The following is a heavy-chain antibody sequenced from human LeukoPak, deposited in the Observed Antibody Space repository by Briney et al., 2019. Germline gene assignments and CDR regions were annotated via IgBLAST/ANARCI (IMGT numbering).Heavy chain of an antibody. D-gene: IGHD6-6*01. CDR2: IWYDGSNK. CDR1: GLPFSTYG. CDR3: ARDPGSSRLQVVY. Sequence: GGSLRLSCAASGLPFSTYGMHWVRQAPGKGLEWMAVIWYDGSNKYYAESVKGRFTISRDNSKNTLCLQMNSLRAEDTAVYYCARDPGSSRLQVVYWGQGTLVTVSS. J-gene: IGHJ4*02. V-gene: IGHV3-33*01.